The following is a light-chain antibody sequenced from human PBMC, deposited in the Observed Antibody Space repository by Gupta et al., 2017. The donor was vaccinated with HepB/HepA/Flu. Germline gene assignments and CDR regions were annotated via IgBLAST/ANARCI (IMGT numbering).Light chain of an antibody. J-gene: IGKJ2*01. CDR1: QSISSW. V-gene: IGKV1-5*03. Sequence: DIQMTQSPSTLSASVGDRVTITCRASQSISSWLAWYQQKPGKAPKLLIYKASSLESGVPSRFSGSGSGTEFTLTIRSLQPYDFATYQCKQYNSYTFGQGTKLEIK. CDR3: KQYNSYT. CDR2: KAS.